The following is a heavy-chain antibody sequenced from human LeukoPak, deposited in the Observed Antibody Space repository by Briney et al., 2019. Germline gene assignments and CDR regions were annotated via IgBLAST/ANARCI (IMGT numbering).Heavy chain of an antibody. V-gene: IGHV4-34*01. Sequence: KPSETLSLTCAVYGGSFNGYYWSWIRQPPGKGLEWIGEINHSGSTNYSPSLKSRVTLSVDTSKNQFSLKLSSVTAADTAVYYCARDQWLIPFDYWGQGTLVTVSS. D-gene: IGHD6-19*01. CDR1: GGSFNGYY. CDR3: ARDQWLIPFDY. J-gene: IGHJ4*02. CDR2: INHSGST.